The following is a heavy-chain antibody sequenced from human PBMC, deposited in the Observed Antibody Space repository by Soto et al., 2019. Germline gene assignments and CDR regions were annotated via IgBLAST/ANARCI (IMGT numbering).Heavy chain of an antibody. CDR3: ARDSGGYYASFDY. CDR1: GYTFTNYA. J-gene: IGHJ4*02. V-gene: IGHV1-3*01. CDR2: INAGNGNT. Sequence: ASVKVSCKASGYTFTNYAMHWVRQAPGQRLEWMGWINAGNGNTKYSQKFQDRVTITRDTSASTAYMDLSSLRSEDTAVYYCARDSGGYYASFDYWGQGTLVTVSS. D-gene: IGHD1-26*01.